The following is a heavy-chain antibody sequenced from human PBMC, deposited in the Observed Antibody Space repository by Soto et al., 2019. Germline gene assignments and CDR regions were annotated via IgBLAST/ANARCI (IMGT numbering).Heavy chain of an antibody. CDR2: IWYDGSNK. CDR3: ARENVDIVATQGLGYYFDY. D-gene: IGHD5-12*01. Sequence: ESGGGVVQPGRSLRLSCAASGFTFSSYGMHWVRQAPGKGLEWVAVIWYDGSNKYYADSVKGRFTISRDNSKNTLYLQMNSLRAEDTAVYYCARENVDIVATQGLGYYFDYWGQGTLVTVSS. J-gene: IGHJ4*02. CDR1: GFTFSSYG. V-gene: IGHV3-33*01.